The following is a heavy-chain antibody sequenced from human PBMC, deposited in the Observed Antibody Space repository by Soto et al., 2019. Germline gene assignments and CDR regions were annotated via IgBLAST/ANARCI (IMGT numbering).Heavy chain of an antibody. CDR3: VKDKWSGHYFSPLAENALDV. J-gene: IGHJ6*02. V-gene: IGHV3-64D*06. CDR1: GFIFSNYR. CDR2: ITSHVITK. Sequence: GSLRLSCSASGFIFSNYRMHWVRQAPGQGLDYVAGITSHVITKYYADSLRDRFSISRDNSKNTLDLQMSGLRAEDTAVYYCVKDKWSGHYFSPLAENALDVWGQGTTVTVTS. D-gene: IGHD3-10*02.